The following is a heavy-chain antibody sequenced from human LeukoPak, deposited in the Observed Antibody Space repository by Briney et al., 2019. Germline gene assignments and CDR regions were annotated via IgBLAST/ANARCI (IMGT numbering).Heavy chain of an antibody. J-gene: IGHJ4*02. CDR1: GFTFSSYW. D-gene: IGHD1-26*01. Sequence: GGSLRLSCAASGFTFSSYWMSWVRQAPGKGLEWVANIKQDGSEENFVDSVKGRFTISRDNAKKSLYLQMNSLRAEDMAVYYCARGSSAGASLRHDYWDQGTLVTVSS. CDR2: IKQDGSEE. V-gene: IGHV3-7*01. CDR3: ARGSSAGASLRHDY.